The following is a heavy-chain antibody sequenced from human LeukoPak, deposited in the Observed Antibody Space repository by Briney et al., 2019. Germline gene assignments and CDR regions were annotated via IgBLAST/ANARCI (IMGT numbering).Heavy chain of an antibody. CDR1: GFTFSNAW. Sequence: PGGSLRLSCAASGFTFSNAWMSWVRQAPGKGLEWVGRIKSKTDGGTTDYAAPVKGRFTISRDDSKNTLYLQMNSLKTEDTAVYYCTSVAAAGKDFDYWGQGTLVTVSS. D-gene: IGHD6-13*01. CDR3: TSVAAAGKDFDY. V-gene: IGHV3-15*01. CDR2: IKSKTDGGTT. J-gene: IGHJ4*02.